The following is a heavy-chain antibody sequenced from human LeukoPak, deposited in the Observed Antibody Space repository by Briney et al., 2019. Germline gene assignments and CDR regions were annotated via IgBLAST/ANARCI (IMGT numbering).Heavy chain of an antibody. CDR2: ITGGSDST. Sequence: GGSLRLSCAASGFTFSSYVMSWVRQAPGKGLEGVSAITGGSDSTYYADSVKGRFTISRDNSKNTLYLQMNSLRAEDTAVYYCAKGSSGARPYFFDYWGQGTLITVSS. CDR1: GFTFSSYV. CDR3: AKGSSGARPYFFDY. V-gene: IGHV3-23*01. J-gene: IGHJ4*02.